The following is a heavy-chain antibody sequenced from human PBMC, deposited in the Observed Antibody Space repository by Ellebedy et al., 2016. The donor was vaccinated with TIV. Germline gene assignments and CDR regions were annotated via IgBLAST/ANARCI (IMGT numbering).Heavy chain of an antibody. D-gene: IGHD5-12*01. V-gene: IGHV4-39*02. CDR1: GDSISSSSHY. Sequence: MPSETLSLTCSVSGDSISSSSHYWGWIRQPPGKGLEWIGTIYYTGSTYYNSSLASRVTISVDTSKNQFSLRLRYVSAADTAMYNCARAGAGSGAYAFDYWGQGIVVTVSA. J-gene: IGHJ4*02. CDR2: IYYTGST. CDR3: ARAGAGSGAYAFDY.